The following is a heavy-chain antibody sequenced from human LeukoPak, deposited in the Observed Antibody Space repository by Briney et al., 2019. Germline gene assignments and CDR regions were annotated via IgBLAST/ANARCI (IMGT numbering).Heavy chain of an antibody. D-gene: IGHD6-19*01. Sequence: GGSLRLSCAASGFTVSSNYMSRVRQAPGKGLEWVSVIYSGGSTYYADSVKGRFTISRDNSKNTLYLQMNSLRAEDTAVYYCARDPLGSGWPYWGQGTLVTVSS. CDR1: GFTVSSNY. CDR3: ARDPLGSGWPY. V-gene: IGHV3-66*02. CDR2: IYSGGST. J-gene: IGHJ4*02.